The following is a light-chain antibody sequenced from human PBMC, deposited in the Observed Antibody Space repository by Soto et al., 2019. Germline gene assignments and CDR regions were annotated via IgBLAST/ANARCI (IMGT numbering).Light chain of an antibody. CDR3: QLWVSSSHHFYA. V-gene: IGLV3-21*02. CDR1: NIGSKS. Sequence: SYELTQPPSVSVAPGQTARITCGGDNIGSKSVHWYQQKPGQAPVLVVYNDRDRPSGIPERFSGSNSGNTATLTISRVEAGDEADYYCQLWVSSSHHFYAFGTGTKLTFL. CDR2: NDR. J-gene: IGLJ1*01.